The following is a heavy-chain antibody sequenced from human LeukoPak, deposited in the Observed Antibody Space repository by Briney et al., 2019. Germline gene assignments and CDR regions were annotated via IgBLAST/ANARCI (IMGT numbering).Heavy chain of an antibody. V-gene: IGHV3-23*01. D-gene: IGHD3-22*01. CDR3: ARDLSLIALTD. CDR1: GFTFSSFG. J-gene: IGHJ4*02. CDR2: ISGSGAST. Sequence: GGSLRLSCAASGFTFSSFGMSWVRQAPGKGLEWVSTISGSGASTYYADSMKGRFTISRDNSKNTVYLQMNSLRAEDTAVYYCARDLSLIALTDWGQGTLVTVSS.